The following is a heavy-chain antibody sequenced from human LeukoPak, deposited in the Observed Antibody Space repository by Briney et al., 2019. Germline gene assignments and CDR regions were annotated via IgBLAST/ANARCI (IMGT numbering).Heavy chain of an antibody. CDR1: GYTFSGTGWY. Sequence: ASVKVSCKASGYTFSGTGWYLYWVRQAPGQGLECMGWIYPYTGATHYAQKFQGRVAMTRDTSISTAYMELSRLRPDDTAVYYCARDGPAQMVDFDYWGQRTLVTLSS. D-gene: IGHD3-10*01. J-gene: IGHJ4*02. CDR2: IYPYTGAT. V-gene: IGHV1-2*02. CDR3: ARDGPAQMVDFDY.